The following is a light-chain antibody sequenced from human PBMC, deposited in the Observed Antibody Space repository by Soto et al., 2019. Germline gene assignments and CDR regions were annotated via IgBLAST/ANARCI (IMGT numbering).Light chain of an antibody. J-gene: IGKJ1*01. Sequence: EIVLTQSPGTLSLSPGERASLSCRASQSVRSSSLAWYQQKPGQPPRLLIYGATSRATVIPDRLSGSGSGTDFTLTISRLEPEDFAVYFCQQYGDSPDTDRWTFGPGTKVEIK. CDR3: QQYGDSPDTDRWT. V-gene: IGKV3-20*01. CDR1: QSVRSSS. CDR2: GAT.